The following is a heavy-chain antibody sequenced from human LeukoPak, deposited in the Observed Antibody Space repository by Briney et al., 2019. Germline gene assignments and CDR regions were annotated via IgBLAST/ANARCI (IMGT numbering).Heavy chain of an antibody. CDR3: AKAPSSWYLGQGLDY. J-gene: IGHJ4*02. CDR1: GFTFSSYA. CDR2: ISGSGGST. Sequence: GGSLRLSCAASGFTFSSYAMSWVRQAPGKGLEWVSAISGSGGSTYYADSVKGRFTISRDNSKNTLYLQMNSLRAEDTAVYYCAKAPSSWYLGQGLDYWGQGTLVTVSS. V-gene: IGHV3-23*01. D-gene: IGHD6-13*01.